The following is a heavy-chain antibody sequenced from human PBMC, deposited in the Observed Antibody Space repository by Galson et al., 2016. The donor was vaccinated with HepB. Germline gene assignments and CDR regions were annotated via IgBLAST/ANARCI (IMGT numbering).Heavy chain of an antibody. CDR1: GFTFSDFA. Sequence: SLRLSCAGSGFTFSDFAFHWVRQAPGKGLEWVAVISHDGSNKYYADSVEGRFTISRDNSKSTLYLQMSSLRREDTAVYYCAGDSKLIDYFDYWGQGTLVTVSS. D-gene: IGHD3-16*01. CDR3: AGDSKLIDYFDY. V-gene: IGHV3-30*04. CDR2: ISHDGSNK. J-gene: IGHJ4*02.